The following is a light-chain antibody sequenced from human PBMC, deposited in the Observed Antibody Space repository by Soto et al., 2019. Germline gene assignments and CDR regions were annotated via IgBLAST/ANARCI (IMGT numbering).Light chain of an antibody. J-gene: IGKJ2*01. CDR2: GVS. CDR3: QQDETWPRT. V-gene: IGKV3-15*01. CDR1: QNVHIN. Sequence: ETVMTQSPATLSVSPGDTATLSCRSSQNVHINLAWYQQKPGQAPTLLIYGVSARAPGVPARFSGAGSGTEFTLTIRSLQSADFAVYYCQQDETWPRTFGRGTK.